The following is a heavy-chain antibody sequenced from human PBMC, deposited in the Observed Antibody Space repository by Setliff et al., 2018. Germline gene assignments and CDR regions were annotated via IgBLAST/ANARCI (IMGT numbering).Heavy chain of an antibody. D-gene: IGHD1-26*01. V-gene: IGHV4-31*01. Sequence: ASETLSLTCTVSGGSISSGGYYWSWIRQHPGMGLEWIGYIYYSGSTYHNPSLKTLVTISVDTSKNQFSLKLSSVTAADTAVYYCARRSGSYDAFDIWGQGTMVTVSS. CDR3: ARRSGSYDAFDI. CDR1: GGSISSGGYY. CDR2: IYYSGST. J-gene: IGHJ3*02.